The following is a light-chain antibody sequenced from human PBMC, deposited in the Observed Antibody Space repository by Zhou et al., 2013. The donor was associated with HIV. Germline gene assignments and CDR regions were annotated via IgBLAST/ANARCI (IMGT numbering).Light chain of an antibody. Sequence: EIVLTQSPGTLSLSPGERATLSCRASQSVSSNYLAWYQQKPGRAPRLLIFGASSRATGIPDRFSGSGSGTDFTLTISRLEPEDFAVYYCQQYGSSPFTFGPGTQVDIK. CDR2: GAS. J-gene: IGKJ3*01. CDR3: QQYGSSPFT. V-gene: IGKV3-20*01. CDR1: QSVSSNY.